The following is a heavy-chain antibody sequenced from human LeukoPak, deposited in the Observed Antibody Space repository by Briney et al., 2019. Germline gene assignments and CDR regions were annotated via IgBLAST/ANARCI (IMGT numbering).Heavy chain of an antibody. D-gene: IGHD6-6*01. CDR2: ISYDGSNK. Sequence: GGSLRLSCAASGFTFSSYAMHWVRQAPGKGLEWVAVISYDGSNKYYADSVKGRFTISRDNSKNTLYLQMNSLRAEDTAVYYCAKLRGAARLPDYWGQGTLVTVSS. V-gene: IGHV3-30-3*02. CDR3: AKLRGAARLPDY. J-gene: IGHJ4*02. CDR1: GFTFSSYA.